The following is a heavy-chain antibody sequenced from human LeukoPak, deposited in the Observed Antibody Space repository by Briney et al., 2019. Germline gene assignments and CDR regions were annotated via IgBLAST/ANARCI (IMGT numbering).Heavy chain of an antibody. Sequence: TLSLTCTVSGGSISSGGYYWSWIRQHPGKCLEWIGYIDYSGSTYYNPSLKGRVTMSVATSKNQFSLHLSSVTAADTAVYYCARSAFLVTAPGLYYFDYWGQGTLVAVSS. CDR2: IDYSGST. CDR1: GGSISSGGYY. D-gene: IGHD6-13*01. J-gene: IGHJ4*02. CDR3: ARSAFLVTAPGLYYFDY. V-gene: IGHV4-31*03.